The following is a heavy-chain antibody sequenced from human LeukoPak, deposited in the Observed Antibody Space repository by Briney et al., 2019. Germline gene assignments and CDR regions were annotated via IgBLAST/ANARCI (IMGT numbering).Heavy chain of an antibody. CDR3: ARHDYYGSGSYSDYFDY. J-gene: IGHJ4*02. V-gene: IGHV4-39*01. Sequence: PSETLPLTCTVSGGSISSSSYYWGWIRQPPGKGLEWIGSIYYSGSTYYNPSLKSRVTISVDTSKNQFSLKPSSVTAADTAVYYCARHDYYGSGSYSDYFDYWGQGTLVTVSS. CDR2: IYYSGST. D-gene: IGHD3-10*01. CDR1: GGSISSSSYY.